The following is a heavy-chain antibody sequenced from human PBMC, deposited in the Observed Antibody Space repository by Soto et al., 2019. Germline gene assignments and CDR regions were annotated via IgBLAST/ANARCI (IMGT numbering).Heavy chain of an antibody. D-gene: IGHD6-19*01. Sequence: SETLSLTCTVSGGSISSYYWSWIRQPPGKGLEWIGYIYYSGSTNYNPSLKSRVTISVDTSKNQFSLKLSSVTAADTAVYYCASGNIAVAGLDWFDPWGQGTLVTVSS. CDR3: ASGNIAVAGLDWFDP. V-gene: IGHV4-59*01. J-gene: IGHJ5*02. CDR2: IYYSGST. CDR1: GGSISSYY.